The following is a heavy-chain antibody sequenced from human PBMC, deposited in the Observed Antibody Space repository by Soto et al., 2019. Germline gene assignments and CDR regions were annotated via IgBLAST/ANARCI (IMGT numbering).Heavy chain of an antibody. CDR2: ISPDGGST. J-gene: IGHJ4*02. CDR3: AKAPRGGVIIITTSAHFDY. V-gene: IGHV1-46*01. D-gene: IGHD3-3*01. Sequence: AAVKVSCKASGYTFTDYYVHWVRQAPGQGLEWMGIISPDGGSTRYAQKFQGRVTMTRDTSTSTVYMELSSLRSEDTAIYYCAKAPRGGVIIITTSAHFDYWGQGTLVTV. CDR1: GYTFTDYY.